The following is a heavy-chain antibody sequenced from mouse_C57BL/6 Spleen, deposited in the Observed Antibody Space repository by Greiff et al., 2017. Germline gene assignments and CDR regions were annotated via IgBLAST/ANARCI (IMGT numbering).Heavy chain of an antibody. CDR2: INPYNGGT. Sequence: VKPGASVKMSCKASGYTFTDYYMNWVKQSHGKSLEWIGVINPYNGGTSYNQKFKGKATLTVDKSSSTAYMELNSLTSEDSAVYYCARRYYGSSYFDYWGQGTTLTVSS. CDR3: ARRYYGSSYFDY. V-gene: IGHV1-19*01. D-gene: IGHD1-1*01. CDR1: GYTFTDYY. J-gene: IGHJ2*01.